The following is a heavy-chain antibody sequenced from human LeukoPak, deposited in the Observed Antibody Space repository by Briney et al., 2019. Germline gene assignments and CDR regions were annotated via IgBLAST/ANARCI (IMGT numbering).Heavy chain of an antibody. CDR1: GFTFSDYS. D-gene: IGHD5-24*01. V-gene: IGHV3-48*01. CDR3: ARDYKYAFDN. Sequence: PGGSLRLSCAASGFTFSDYSMNWVRQAPGKGLEWIPYIGIDSGNTNYADSVKGRLTISGDKAENSLYLQMNSLRAEDTAVYYCARDYKYAFDNWGQGTLVTGSS. CDR2: IGIDSGNT. J-gene: IGHJ4*02.